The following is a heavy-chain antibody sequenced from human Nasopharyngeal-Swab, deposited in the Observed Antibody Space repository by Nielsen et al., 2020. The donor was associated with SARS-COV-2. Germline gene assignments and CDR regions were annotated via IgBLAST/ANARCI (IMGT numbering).Heavy chain of an antibody. Sequence: WIRQPPGKGLEWVSSISSSSSYIYYADSVKGRFTISRDNAKNSLYLQMNSLRAEDTAVYYCATTVTTLSGYWGQGTLVTVSS. D-gene: IGHD4-17*01. CDR3: ATTVTTLSGY. J-gene: IGHJ4*02. V-gene: IGHV3-21*01. CDR2: ISSSSSYI.